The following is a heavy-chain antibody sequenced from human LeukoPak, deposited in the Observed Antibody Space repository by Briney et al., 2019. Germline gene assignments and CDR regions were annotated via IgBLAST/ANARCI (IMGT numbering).Heavy chain of an antibody. Sequence: SETLSLTCAVSGGSISSSNWWSWVRQPPGEGLEWIGEIYHSGSTNYNPSLKSRVTISVDKSKNLFSLKLTSVTAADTAVYFFATTGESGYLDYWGQGTLVTVSS. CDR2: IYHSGST. CDR1: GGSISSSNW. V-gene: IGHV4-4*02. D-gene: IGHD3-3*01. CDR3: ATTGESGYLDY. J-gene: IGHJ4*02.